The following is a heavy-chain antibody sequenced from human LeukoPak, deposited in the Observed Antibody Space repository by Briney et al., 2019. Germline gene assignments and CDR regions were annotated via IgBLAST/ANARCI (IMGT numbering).Heavy chain of an antibody. CDR3: ARDGRGYSSGWSYYYYYYMDV. D-gene: IGHD6-19*01. Sequence: SVKVSCKASGGTFSSYAISWVRQAPGQGLEWMGGIIPIFGTANYAQKFQGRVTITADKSTSTAYMELSSLRSEDTAVYYCARDGRGYSSGWSYYYYYYMDVWGKGTTVTISS. CDR2: IIPIFGTA. J-gene: IGHJ6*03. V-gene: IGHV1-69*06. CDR1: GGTFSSYA.